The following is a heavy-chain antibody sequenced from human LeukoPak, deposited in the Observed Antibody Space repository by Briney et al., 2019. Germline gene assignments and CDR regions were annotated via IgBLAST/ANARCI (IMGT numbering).Heavy chain of an antibody. CDR3: ARGLKGAAATNWFDP. V-gene: IGHV4-34*01. CDR2: INHSGST. Sequence: SETLSLTCAVYGGSFSGYYWSWIRQPPGKGLEWIGEINHSGSTNYNPSLKSRVTISVDTSKNQFSLKLSSVTAADTAVYYCARGLKGAAATNWFDPWGQGTLVTVSS. J-gene: IGHJ5*02. D-gene: IGHD6-13*01. CDR1: GGSFSGYY.